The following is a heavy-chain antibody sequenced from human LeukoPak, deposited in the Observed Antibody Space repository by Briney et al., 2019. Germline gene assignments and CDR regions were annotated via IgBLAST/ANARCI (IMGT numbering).Heavy chain of an antibody. V-gene: IGHV3-7*01. CDR1: GFTFSDYW. Sequence: GGSLRLSCAASGFTFSDYWMSWVRQAPGKGLEWVANINQDGSETYYVDSVEGRFTISRDNAKNSLFLQMSSLRAEDTAVYYCARGSWYYDSSGPVYFDYWGQGTLVTVSS. CDR3: ARGSWYYDSSGPVYFDY. D-gene: IGHD3-22*01. J-gene: IGHJ4*02. CDR2: INQDGSET.